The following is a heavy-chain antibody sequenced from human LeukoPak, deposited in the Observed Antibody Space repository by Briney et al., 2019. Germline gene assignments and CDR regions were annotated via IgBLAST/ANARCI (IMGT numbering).Heavy chain of an antibody. CDR2: IKHSGST. Sequence: NPSETLSLTCAVYGRSLSNYYWGSIRQPPGKGLECIGEIKHSGSTRYNPSLKSRVTISVDMSKNQFSLELSSVTAADMAVYYCARGPASGSTFAWFDPWGQGTLVTVSS. CDR3: ARGPASGSTFAWFDP. D-gene: IGHD3-10*01. CDR1: GRSLSNYY. V-gene: IGHV4-34*01. J-gene: IGHJ5*02.